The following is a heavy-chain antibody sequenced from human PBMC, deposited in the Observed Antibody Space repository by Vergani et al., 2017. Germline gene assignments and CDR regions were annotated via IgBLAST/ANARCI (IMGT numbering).Heavy chain of an antibody. CDR2: ISRNSGSI. J-gene: IGHJ5*02. Sequence: EVQLVESGGGLVQPGRSLRLSCAASGFTFDDYAMHWVRQAPGKGLEWVSGISRNSGSIGYADSVMGRFTISRDNAKNSLYLQMNSLRAEDTALYYCAKGTVRYCSGGSCYSLWFDPWGQGTLVTVSS. CDR3: AKGTVRYCSGGSCYSLWFDP. CDR1: GFTFDDYA. D-gene: IGHD2-15*01. V-gene: IGHV3-9*01.